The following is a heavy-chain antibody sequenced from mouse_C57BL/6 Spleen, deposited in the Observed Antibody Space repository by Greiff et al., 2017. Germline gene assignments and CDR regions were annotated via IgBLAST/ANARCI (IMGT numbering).Heavy chain of an antibody. CDR1: GYTFTSYW. J-gene: IGHJ4*01. V-gene: IGHV1-69*01. CDR2: IDPSDSYT. D-gene: IGHD2-4*01. CDR3: ARSGGYDYDGDYCAMDY. Sequence: QVQLQQPGAELVMPGASVKLSCKASGYTFTSYWMHWVKQRPGQGLEWIGEIDPSDSYTNYNQKFKGKSTLTVDKSSSTAYMQLSSLTSQDSAVYYCARSGGYDYDGDYCAMDYWGQGTSVTVSS.